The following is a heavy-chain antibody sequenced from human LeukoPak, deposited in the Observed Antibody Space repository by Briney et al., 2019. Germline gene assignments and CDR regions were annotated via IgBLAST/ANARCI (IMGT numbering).Heavy chain of an antibody. CDR3: ARDDSSRVFDY. Sequence: GGSRRLSCAASGFTISSYSTHWVRQAPGKGLEWASSISSSSSYIYYADSVKGRFTISRDNAKNSLYLQMNSLRAEDTAVYYCARDDSSRVFDYWGQGTLVTVSS. V-gene: IGHV3-21*01. J-gene: IGHJ4*02. CDR2: ISSSSSYI. CDR1: GFTISSYS. D-gene: IGHD3-22*01.